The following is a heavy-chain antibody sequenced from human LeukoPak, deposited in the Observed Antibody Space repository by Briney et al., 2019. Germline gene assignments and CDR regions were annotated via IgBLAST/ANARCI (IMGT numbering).Heavy chain of an antibody. J-gene: IGHJ4*02. D-gene: IGHD5-24*01. CDR3: ASAWEEGYNYGY. CDR2: ISGSGGST. V-gene: IGHV3-23*01. CDR1: GFTFSSYA. Sequence: PGGSLRLSCAASGFTFSSYAMSWVRQAPGKGLEWVSAISGSGGSTYYADSVKGRFTISRDNSKNTLYLQMNSLRADDTAVDYCASAWEEGYNYGYWGQGTLVTVSS.